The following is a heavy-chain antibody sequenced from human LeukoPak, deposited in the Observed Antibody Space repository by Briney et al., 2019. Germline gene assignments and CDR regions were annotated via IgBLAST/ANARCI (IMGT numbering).Heavy chain of an antibody. CDR3: ARDDRSYSTDF. CDR2: INPNSGGT. J-gene: IGHJ4*02. V-gene: IGHV1-2*04. CDR1: GYTFTGYY. Sequence: ASVTVSCKASGYTFTGYYMHWVRQPPGQGLEWMGWINPNSGGTNNAQKFQGWVTMTRDTSISTAYMELSRLRSDDTAVYYCARDDRSYSTDFWGQGTLVTVSS. D-gene: IGHD3-22*01.